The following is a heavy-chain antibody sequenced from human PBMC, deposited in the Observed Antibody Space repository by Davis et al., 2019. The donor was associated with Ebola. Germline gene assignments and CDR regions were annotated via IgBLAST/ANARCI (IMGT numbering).Heavy chain of an antibody. D-gene: IGHD6-19*01. CDR3: ARDKRSSWYGGMDV. CDR2: IRSSDTTI. Sequence: GGSLRLSCAASGFTLSDYYMGWIRQAPGKGLEWVSSIRSSDTTIYYSDPVKGRFTVSRDNAKNSLYLQMNSLRAEDTAVYYCARDKRSSWYGGMDVWGQGTTVTGSS. CDR1: GFTLSDYY. V-gene: IGHV3-11*01. J-gene: IGHJ6*02.